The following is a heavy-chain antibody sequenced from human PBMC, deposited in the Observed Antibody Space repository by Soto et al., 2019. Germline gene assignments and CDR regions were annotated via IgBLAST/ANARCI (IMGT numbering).Heavy chain of an antibody. CDR2: ISPFTGDT. V-gene: IGHV1-18*04. CDR3: ARSCSGGSCHSAY. D-gene: IGHD2-15*01. Sequence: GASVKVSCKASGYTFTNYGINWVRQAPGQGLEWMGWISPFTGDTHYTQSLQGRITMTTDTSTSTAYMELRSLRSADTAVYYCARSCSGGSCHSAYWGQGTLVTVS. J-gene: IGHJ4*02. CDR1: GYTFTNYG.